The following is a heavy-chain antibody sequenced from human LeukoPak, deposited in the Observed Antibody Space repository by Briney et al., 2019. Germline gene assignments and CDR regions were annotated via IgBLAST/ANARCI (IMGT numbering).Heavy chain of an antibody. CDR1: GYTFTGYY. CDR2: INPNSGGT. D-gene: IGHD3-3*01. V-gene: IGHV1-2*02. J-gene: IGHJ4*02. Sequence: ASVKVSCKASGYTFTGYYMHWVRQAPGQGLEWMGWINPNSGGTNYAQKFQGRVTMTRDTSISTAYMELSRLRSDDTAVYYCARKGEHILRFLEWLPDYWGQGTLVTVSS. CDR3: ARKGEHILRFLEWLPDY.